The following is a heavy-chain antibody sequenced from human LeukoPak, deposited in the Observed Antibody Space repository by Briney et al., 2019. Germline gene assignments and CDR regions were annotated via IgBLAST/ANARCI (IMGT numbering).Heavy chain of an antibody. CDR2: INAGNGNT. V-gene: IGHV1-3*01. J-gene: IGHJ6*02. CDR1: GYTFTSYA. Sequence: ASVKGSCKASGYTFTSYAMHWVRQAPGQRLEWMGWINAGNGNTKYSQKFQGRVTIARDTSASTAYMELSSLRSEDTAVYYCARVGYYGSGSYYNDYGMDVWGQGTTVTVSS. CDR3: ARVGYYGSGSYYNDYGMDV. D-gene: IGHD3-10*01.